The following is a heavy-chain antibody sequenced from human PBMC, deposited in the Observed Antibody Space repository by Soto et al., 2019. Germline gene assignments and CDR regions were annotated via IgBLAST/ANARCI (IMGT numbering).Heavy chain of an antibody. D-gene: IGHD6-6*01. CDR3: ARELQQLVRDYYYYYGMDV. CDR1: GFTFSSYG. Sequence: QVQLVESGGGVVQPGRSLRLSCAASGFTFSSYGMHWVRQAPGKGLEWVAVIWYDGSNKYYADSVKGRFTFSRDNSKNTLYLQMNSLRAEDTAVYYCARELQQLVRDYYYYYGMDVWGQGTTVTVSS. J-gene: IGHJ6*02. CDR2: IWYDGSNK. V-gene: IGHV3-33*01.